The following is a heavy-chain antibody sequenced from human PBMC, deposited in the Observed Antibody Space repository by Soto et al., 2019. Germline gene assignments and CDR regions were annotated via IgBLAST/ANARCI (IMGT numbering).Heavy chain of an antibody. CDR1: GFTFSSYA. V-gene: IGHV3-30-3*01. CDR3: ARDKLIGAAALYYFDY. Sequence: GGSLRLSCAASGFTFSSYAMHWVRQAPGKGLEWVAVISYDGSNKYYADSVKGRFTISRDNSKNTLYLQMNSLRAEDTAVYYCARDKLIGAAALYYFDYWGQGTLVTVSS. CDR2: ISYDGSNK. J-gene: IGHJ4*02. D-gene: IGHD6-13*01.